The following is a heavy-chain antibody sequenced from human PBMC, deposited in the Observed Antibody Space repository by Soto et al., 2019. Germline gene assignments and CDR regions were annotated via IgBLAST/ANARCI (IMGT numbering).Heavy chain of an antibody. V-gene: IGHV4-30-2*06. Sequence: QLQLQESGSGLVKPSQTLSLTCAVSGGSINSDGYSWSWIRQSPGKGLQWLGYIQHTGRTYYSPSLYTRVSISIDTSKNQFSLQLTSVTAADTAVYYCASLPMVRGVIGWFDPWGQGTLVTVSS. D-gene: IGHD3-10*01. CDR3: ASLPMVRGVIGWFDP. J-gene: IGHJ5*02. CDR1: GGSINSDGYS. CDR2: IQHTGRT.